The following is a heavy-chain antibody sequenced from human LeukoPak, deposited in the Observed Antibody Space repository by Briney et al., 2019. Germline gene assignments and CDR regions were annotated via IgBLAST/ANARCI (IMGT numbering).Heavy chain of an antibody. D-gene: IGHD3-10*01. Sequence: PSETLSLTCAVPGYSISSGYYWGWTRPPPGKGREWIGIIYHSGSTYYKPSLKSRVTISVDTAKNQFSLKLSSVTAADTAVYYCARRGVRGLPSDYWGQGTLVTVSS. CDR3: ARRGVRGLPSDY. V-gene: IGHV4-38-2*01. CDR1: GYSISSGYY. CDR2: IYHSGST. J-gene: IGHJ4*02.